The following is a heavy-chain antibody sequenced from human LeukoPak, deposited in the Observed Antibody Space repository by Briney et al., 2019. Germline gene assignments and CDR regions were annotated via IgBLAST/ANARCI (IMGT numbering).Heavy chain of an antibody. CDR3: AKDVRVGGGGMDV. CDR2: ISDSGANT. V-gene: IGHV3-23*01. Sequence: GGSLRLSCAASGFTFSRYAMTWVRQAPGKGLEWVSLISDSGANTYYADSVKGRFTISRDNSKNTLSFQRNSLRAEDTAVYYCAKDVRVGGGGMDVWGQGTPVTVSS. J-gene: IGHJ6*02. D-gene: IGHD1-26*01. CDR1: GFTFSRYA.